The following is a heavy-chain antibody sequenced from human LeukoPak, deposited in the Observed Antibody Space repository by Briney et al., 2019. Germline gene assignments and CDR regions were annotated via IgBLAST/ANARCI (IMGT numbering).Heavy chain of an antibody. J-gene: IGHJ4*02. CDR3: ARDGGVAAAGTGTFDY. V-gene: IGHV1-2*02. Sequence: ASVKVSCKASGYTFTGYYMHWVRQAPGQGLEWMGWINPNSGGTNYAQKLQGRVTMTTDTSTSTAYMELSSLRSEDTAVYYCARDGGVAAAGTGTFDYWGQGTLVTVSS. D-gene: IGHD6-13*01. CDR2: INPNSGGT. CDR1: GYTFTGYY.